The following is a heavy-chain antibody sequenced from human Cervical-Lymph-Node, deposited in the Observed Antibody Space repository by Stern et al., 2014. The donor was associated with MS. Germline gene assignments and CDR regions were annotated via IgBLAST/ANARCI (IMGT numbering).Heavy chain of an antibody. J-gene: IGHJ6*02. V-gene: IGHV3-74*02. D-gene: IGHD1-1*01. CDR3: ARGNDYGMDV. Sequence: EVQLVESGGGLVQPGGSLRLSCAASGFRFGNYWMHWVRQSPGKGLGGVSRINGDGSSTTYAGPVKGRFSISRDNAKNTLYLEMNSLRAEDTAVFYCARGNDYGMDVWGQGATVTVSS. CDR2: INGDGSST. CDR1: GFRFGNYW.